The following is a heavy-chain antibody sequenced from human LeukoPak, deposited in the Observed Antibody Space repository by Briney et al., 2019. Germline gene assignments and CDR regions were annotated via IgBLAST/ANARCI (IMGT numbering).Heavy chain of an antibody. D-gene: IGHD4-17*01. J-gene: IGHJ4*02. CDR2: ISGSGGST. Sequence: GGSLRLSCAASGFTFSSYAMSWVRQAPGKGLEWVSAISGSGGSTYYADSVKGRFTISRDNSKSTLYLQMNSLRAEDTAVYYCAKGSGEYGDYEFDYWGQGTLVTVSS. V-gene: IGHV3-23*01. CDR1: GFTFSSYA. CDR3: AKGSGEYGDYEFDY.